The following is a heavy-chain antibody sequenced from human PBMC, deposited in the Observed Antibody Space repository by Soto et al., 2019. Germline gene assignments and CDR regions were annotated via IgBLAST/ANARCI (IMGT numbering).Heavy chain of an antibody. Sequence: GPSVKVSFKASGFTFMSSAVQWVRQARGQRLEWIGWIVVGSGNTNYAQKFQERVTITRDMSTSTAYMELSRLRSDDTAVYYCARGAKTPPQGHAFDIWGQGTMVTVSS. CDR1: GFTFMSSA. J-gene: IGHJ3*02. CDR2: IVVGSGNT. CDR3: ARGAKTPPQGHAFDI. V-gene: IGHV1-58*01.